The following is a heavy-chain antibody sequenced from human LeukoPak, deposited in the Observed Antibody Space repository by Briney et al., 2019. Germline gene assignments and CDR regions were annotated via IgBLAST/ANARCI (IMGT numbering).Heavy chain of an antibody. CDR3: ARAFSSGYWFDP. J-gene: IGHJ5*02. D-gene: IGHD3-22*01. Sequence: PETLSLTCTVSGGSTTSSSYYWVWIRQPPGEGLEWIGSMFHGGSTYDNPSLKSRVTISGDTSKNQFSLKLTSVIATDTAIYYCARAFSSGYWFDPWGQGTLVTVSS. V-gene: IGHV4-39*01. CDR2: MFHGGST. CDR1: GGSTTSSSYY.